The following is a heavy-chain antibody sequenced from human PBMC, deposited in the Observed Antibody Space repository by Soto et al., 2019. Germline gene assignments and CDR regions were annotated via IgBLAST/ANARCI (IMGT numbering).Heavy chain of an antibody. Sequence: ASVKVSCNASGYTFISYGISWVRQAPGQGLEWMGWISAYNGNTNYAQKLQGRVTMTTDTSTSTAYMELRSLRSDDTAVYYCARDPDKYYDFWSGYAAGLYYGMDVWGQGTTVTVSS. D-gene: IGHD3-3*01. CDR3: ARDPDKYYDFWSGYAAGLYYGMDV. V-gene: IGHV1-18*04. CDR1: GYTFISYG. J-gene: IGHJ6*02. CDR2: ISAYNGNT.